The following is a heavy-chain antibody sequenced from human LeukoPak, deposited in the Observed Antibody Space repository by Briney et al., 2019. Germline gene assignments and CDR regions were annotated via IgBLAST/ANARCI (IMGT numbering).Heavy chain of an antibody. Sequence: PGGSLRLSCAASGFTFTSYAMSWVRQAPGKGLEWVSYISAGGGTTYYADSVKGRFTISRDNSNNTLYLQMSSLRADDTALYYCAKDVTTVGRGYWGQGTLVTVSS. CDR1: GFTFTSYA. V-gene: IGHV3-23*01. CDR2: ISAGGGTT. CDR3: AKDVTTVGRGY. D-gene: IGHD4-11*01. J-gene: IGHJ4*02.